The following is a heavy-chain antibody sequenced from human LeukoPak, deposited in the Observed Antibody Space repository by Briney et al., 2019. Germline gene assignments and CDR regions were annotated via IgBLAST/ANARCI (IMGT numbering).Heavy chain of an antibody. J-gene: IGHJ4*02. CDR3: ARGISGSGSYGHFDY. V-gene: IGHV4-34*01. CDR2: INHSGST. Sequence: SETLSLTCAVYGGSFSGYYWSWIRQPPGEGLEWIGEINHSGSTNYNPSLKSRVTMSVDTSKNQFSLRLSSVTAADTAIYYCARGISGSGSYGHFDYWGQGILVTVSS. D-gene: IGHD1-26*01. CDR1: GGSFSGYY.